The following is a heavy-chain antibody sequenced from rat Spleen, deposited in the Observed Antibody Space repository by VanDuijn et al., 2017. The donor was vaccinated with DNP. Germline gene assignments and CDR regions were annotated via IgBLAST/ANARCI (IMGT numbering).Heavy chain of an antibody. CDR2: ISSTGVVT. Sequence: EVHLVESGGGLVQPGRSLKISCAASGFTFSDYDMAWVRQAPTKGLEWVAAISSTGVVTYYRDSVKGRFTVSRDNRKSILYLQMDSLRSEDTATYYCTTFEGRNAWGQGTSVTVSS. J-gene: IGHJ4*01. V-gene: IGHV5-20*01. CDR3: TTFEGRNA. CDR1: GFTFSDYD. D-gene: IGHD1-11*01.